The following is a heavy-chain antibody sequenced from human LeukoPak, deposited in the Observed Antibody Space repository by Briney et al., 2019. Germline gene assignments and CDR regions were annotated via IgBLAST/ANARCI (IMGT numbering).Heavy chain of an antibody. CDR2: IRSKANSYAT. CDR1: GFTFSDYS. J-gene: IGHJ3*02. Sequence: PGGSLRLSCAASGFTFSDYSMNWVRQAPGKGLEWVGRIRSKANSYATAYAASVKGRFTISRDDSKNTAYLQMNSLKTEDTAVYYCTRLSVSYAFDIWGQGTMVTVSS. V-gene: IGHV3-73*01. CDR3: TRLSVSYAFDI. D-gene: IGHD5/OR15-5a*01.